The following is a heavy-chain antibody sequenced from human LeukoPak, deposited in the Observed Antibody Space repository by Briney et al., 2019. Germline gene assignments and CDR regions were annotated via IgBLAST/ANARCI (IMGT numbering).Heavy chain of an antibody. V-gene: IGHV4-59*08. CDR1: GGSISSHY. CDR3: ARHGGSGSYYTYYYYGMDV. CDR2: IYYSGST. Sequence: PSKTLSLTCTVSGGSISSHYWSWIRQPPGKGLEWIGYIYYSGSTNYSPSLKSRVTISQDTSKNQFSLKLSSVTAADTAVYYCARHGGSGSYYTYYYYGMDVWGQGTTVTVSS. D-gene: IGHD3-10*01. J-gene: IGHJ6*02.